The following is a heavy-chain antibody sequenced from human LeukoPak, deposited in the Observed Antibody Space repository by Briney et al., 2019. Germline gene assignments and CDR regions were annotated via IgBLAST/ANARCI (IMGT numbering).Heavy chain of an antibody. CDR1: GYSFTSYW. J-gene: IGHJ5*02. Sequence: GESLKISCKGSGYSFTSYWIGWVRQMPGKGLEWMGIIYPGDSDTRYRPSFQGQVTISADKSISTAYLQWSSLKASDSAMYYCARLWEIAAAAPFDPWGQGTLVTVSS. CDR2: IYPGDSDT. D-gene: IGHD6-13*01. CDR3: ARLWEIAAAAPFDP. V-gene: IGHV5-51*01.